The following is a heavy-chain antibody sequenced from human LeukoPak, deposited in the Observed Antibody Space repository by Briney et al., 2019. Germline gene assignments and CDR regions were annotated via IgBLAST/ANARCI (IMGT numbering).Heavy chain of an antibody. Sequence: GSLRLSCAASGITFSSYGMSWVRQAPGKGLEWIGYIYYSGSTNYNPSLKSRVTISVDTSKNQFSLKLSSVTAADTAVYYCARVTGYIVEDYFDYWGQGTLVTVSS. J-gene: IGHJ4*02. CDR1: GITFSSYG. V-gene: IGHV4-59*01. CDR2: IYYSGST. D-gene: IGHD3-22*01. CDR3: ARVTGYIVEDYFDY.